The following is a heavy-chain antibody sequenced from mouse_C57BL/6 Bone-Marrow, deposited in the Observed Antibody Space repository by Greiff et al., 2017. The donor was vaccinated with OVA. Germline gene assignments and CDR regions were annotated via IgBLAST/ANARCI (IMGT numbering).Heavy chain of an antibody. V-gene: IGHV1-64*01. CDR2: IHPNSGST. CDR1: GYTFTSYW. J-gene: IGHJ1*03. CDR3: ARNVGDWYFDV. Sequence: QVQLQQPGAELVKPGASVKLSCKASGYTFTSYWMHWVKQRPGQGLEWIGMIHPNSGSTNYNEKFKSKATLTVDKSSSTAYMQLSSLTSEDSAVYYCARNVGDWYFDVWGTGTTGTVSS.